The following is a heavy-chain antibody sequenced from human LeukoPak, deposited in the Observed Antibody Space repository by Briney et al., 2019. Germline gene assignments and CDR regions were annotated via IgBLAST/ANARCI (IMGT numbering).Heavy chain of an antibody. CDR2: MNPNSGNT. D-gene: IGHD3-10*01. CDR3: ARDRKYYGSGSFHGNYYYYYYMDV. J-gene: IGHJ6*03. Sequence: ASVKVSCKASGYTFTSYDINWVRQATGQGLEWMGWMNPNSGNTGYAQKFQGRVTMTRNTSISTAYVELSSLRSDDTAVYYCARDRKYYGSGSFHGNYYYYYYMDVWGKGTTVTISS. V-gene: IGHV1-8*01. CDR1: GYTFTSYD.